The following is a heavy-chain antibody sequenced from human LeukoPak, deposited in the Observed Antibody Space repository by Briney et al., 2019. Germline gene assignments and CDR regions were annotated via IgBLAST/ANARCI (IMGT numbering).Heavy chain of an antibody. CDR1: GGSINSSRYY. D-gene: IGHD3-22*01. J-gene: IGHJ4*02. CDR3: ARHYYFDSSGYYYGFDY. Sequence: PSETLSLTCAVSGGSINSSRYYWGWIRQPPGKGLEWIGSIYYSESPYYNPSLESRVTISVDTSENQFSLKLTSVTAADTAMYYCARHYYFDSSGYYYGFDYWGQGTLVTVSS. V-gene: IGHV4-39*01. CDR2: IYYSESP.